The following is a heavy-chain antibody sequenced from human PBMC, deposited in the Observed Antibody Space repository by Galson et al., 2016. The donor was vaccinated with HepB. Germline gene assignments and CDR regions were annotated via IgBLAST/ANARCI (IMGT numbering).Heavy chain of an antibody. CDR1: GFPFSSHA. CDR3: ARGLAAVAYYGMDV. J-gene: IGHJ6*02. Sequence: SLRLSCAASGFPFSSHAMNWVRQAPGGGLEWVSVIGGNGDLTKYADSVRGRFTISRDNSKDTLFLQMNSLRVEDTGVFYCARGLAAVAYYGMDVWGQGITVTVSS. CDR2: IGGNGDLT. V-gene: IGHV3-23*01. D-gene: IGHD2-21*01.